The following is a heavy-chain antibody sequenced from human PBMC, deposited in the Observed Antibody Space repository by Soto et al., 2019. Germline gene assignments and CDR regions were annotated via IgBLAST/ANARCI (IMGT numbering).Heavy chain of an antibody. CDR3: AKDSCRSTSCPADY. CDR2: ISSSSETI. CDR1: GFNFSSYA. V-gene: IGHV3-48*02. J-gene: IGHJ4*02. Sequence: GGSLRLSCAASGFNFSSYAMNWVRQAPGRGLEWVSYISSSSETIYYADSVKGRLTISRDNAKKSLYLQMNSLRDEDTAVYYCAKDSCRSTSCPADYWGQGTLVTVSS. D-gene: IGHD2-2*01.